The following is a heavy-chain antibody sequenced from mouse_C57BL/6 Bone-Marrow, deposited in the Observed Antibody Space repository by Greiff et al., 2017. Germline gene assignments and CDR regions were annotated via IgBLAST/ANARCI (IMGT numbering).Heavy chain of an antibody. CDR3: ARSDYGSIPYAMDY. J-gene: IGHJ4*01. D-gene: IGHD1-1*01. CDR1: GYTFTSYW. V-gene: IGHV1-50*01. Sequence: QVQLQQPGAELVKPGASVKLSCKASGYTFTSYWMQWVKQRPGQGLEWIGEINPYDSNTNYNQKFNGKATLTVDPSSSTAYMQLSSLTSEDSAVYYCARSDYGSIPYAMDYWGQGTSVTVSS. CDR2: INPYDSNT.